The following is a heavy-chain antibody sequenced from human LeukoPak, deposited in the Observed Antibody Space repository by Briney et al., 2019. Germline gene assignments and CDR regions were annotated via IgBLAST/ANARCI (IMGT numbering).Heavy chain of an antibody. V-gene: IGHV3-30*02. CDR2: IWYDGSNK. CDR1: GFTFSSYG. D-gene: IGHD3-22*01. J-gene: IGHJ4*02. Sequence: GGSLRLSCAASGFTFSSYGMHWVRQAPGKGLEWVSIIWYDGSNKYYADSVKGRFTISKDNSKNTLYLQMNSLRAEDTAVYYCARGDPDYYDSSGYYSNFDYWGQGTLVTVSS. CDR3: ARGDPDYYDSSGYYSNFDY.